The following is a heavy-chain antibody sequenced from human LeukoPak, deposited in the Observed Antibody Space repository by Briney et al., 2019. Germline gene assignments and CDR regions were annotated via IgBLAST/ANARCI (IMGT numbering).Heavy chain of an antibody. Sequence: GGSLRLSCAASGFTFSSYSMNWVRQAPGKGLEWVSSISSSSSYIYYADSVKGRFTISRDNAKNSLYLQMNSLRAEDTAVHYCAKSYYYDSSGYFWFDPWGQGTLVTVSS. CDR1: GFTFSSYS. D-gene: IGHD3-22*01. J-gene: IGHJ5*02. CDR3: AKSYYYDSSGYFWFDP. V-gene: IGHV3-21*01. CDR2: ISSSSSYI.